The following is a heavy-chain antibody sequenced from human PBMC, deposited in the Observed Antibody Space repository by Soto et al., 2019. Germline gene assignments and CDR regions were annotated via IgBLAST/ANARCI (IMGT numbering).Heavy chain of an antibody. CDR2: IYNSGST. J-gene: IGHJ4*02. Sequence: QVQLQEPGPGLVEPSQTLSLTCTVSGASVRSDYYYWSWIRQPPGRRLEWIGHIYNSGSTYSNPSLKSRVTLSLDTSKNQFSLKLSSVTAADTAVYYCARGPSADKVDYWGQGTLVTVSS. D-gene: IGHD3-3*01. CDR1: GASVRSDYYY. CDR3: ARGPSADKVDY. V-gene: IGHV4-30-4*01.